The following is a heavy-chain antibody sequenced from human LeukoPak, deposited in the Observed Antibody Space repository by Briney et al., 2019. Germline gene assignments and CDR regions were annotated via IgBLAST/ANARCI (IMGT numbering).Heavy chain of an antibody. CDR1: GFTFSSYA. D-gene: IGHD3-10*01. J-gene: IGHJ4*02. CDR2: ISYDGSNK. CDR3: AREGYYGSGSYPSFDY. Sequence: PGRSLRLSCAASGFTFSSYAMHWVRQAPGKGLEWVAVISYDGSNKYYADSVKGRFTISRDNSKNTLYLQMNSLRAEDTAVYYCAREGYYGSGSYPSFDYWGQGTLVTVSS. V-gene: IGHV3-30-3*01.